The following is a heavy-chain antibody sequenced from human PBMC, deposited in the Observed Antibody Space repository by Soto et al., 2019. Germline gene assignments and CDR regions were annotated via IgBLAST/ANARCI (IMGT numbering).Heavy chain of an antibody. J-gene: IGHJ6*02. CDR2: IGTAGDP. V-gene: IGHV3-13*05. CDR1: GFAFSSYD. D-gene: IGHD6-6*01. CDR3: ARGSRYSSSGYGMDV. Sequence: PGGSLRLSCAASGFAFSSYDMHWVRQATGKGLEWVSAIGTAGDPYYPGSVKGRFTISRENAKNSLYLQMNSLRAGDTAVYYCARGSRYSSSGYGMDVWGQGTTVTVSS.